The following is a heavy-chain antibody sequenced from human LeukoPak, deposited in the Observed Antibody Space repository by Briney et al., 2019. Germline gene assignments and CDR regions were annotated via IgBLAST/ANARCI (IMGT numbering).Heavy chain of an antibody. J-gene: IGHJ5*02. Sequence: ASVKVSCKASGYTFTSYGISWVRQAPGQGLEWMGWISAYNGNTNYAQKLQGRVTMTTDTSTSTAYMELRSLRSDDTAVYYCARVPTVIVVKAWFDPWGQGTLVTVSS. CDR3: ARVPTVIVVKAWFDP. CDR1: GYTFTSYG. D-gene: IGHD3-22*01. CDR2: ISAYNGNT. V-gene: IGHV1-18*01.